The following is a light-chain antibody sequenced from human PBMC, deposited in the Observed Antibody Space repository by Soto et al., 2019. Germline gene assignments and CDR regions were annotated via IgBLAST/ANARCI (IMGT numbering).Light chain of an antibody. CDR1: SSDIGGYKY. CDR3: SSYTSSSSVV. CDR2: DVS. Sequence: QSALTQPASVTGFPGQSITISCTGTSSDIGGYKYVSWYQQYSGKAPKLMIFDVSKRPSGVSNRFSGSKSDNTVSLTISGLQAEDEADYYCSSYTSSSSVVFGGGTKLTVL. V-gene: IGLV2-14*03. J-gene: IGLJ2*01.